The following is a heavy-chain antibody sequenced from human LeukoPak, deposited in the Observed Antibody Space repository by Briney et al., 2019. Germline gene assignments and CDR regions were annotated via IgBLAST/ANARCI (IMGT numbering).Heavy chain of an antibody. J-gene: IGHJ4*02. CDR1: GGSISHYY. CDR3: ARVLYSYGFGGIFFDF. V-gene: IGHV4-59*01. D-gene: IGHD5-18*01. Sequence: SETLSLTCTVSGGSISHYYWSWIRQPPGKGLEWIGNIYYTGGTNYNPSLNSRVTMSVDTSKNQFSLKLSSVTAADTAVYYCARVLYSYGFGGIFFDFWGLGTLVTVSS. CDR2: IYYTGGT.